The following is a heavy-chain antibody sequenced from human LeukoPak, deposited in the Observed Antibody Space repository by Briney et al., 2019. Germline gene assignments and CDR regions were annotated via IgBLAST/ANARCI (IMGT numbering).Heavy chain of an antibody. J-gene: IGHJ4*02. D-gene: IGHD6-19*01. CDR1: GFTVSSYY. Sequence: GGSLRLSCAASGFTVSSYYMTWVRQAPGKGLEWVSVMYSGGSTYYADSVKGRFTISRDSSKNTLFLQMNSLRAEDTAVYYCARASQWLAFDYWGQGTLVTVSS. V-gene: IGHV3-66*01. CDR3: ARASQWLAFDY. CDR2: MYSGGST.